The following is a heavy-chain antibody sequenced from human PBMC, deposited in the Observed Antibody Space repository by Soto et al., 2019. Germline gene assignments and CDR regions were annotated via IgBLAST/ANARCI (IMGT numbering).Heavy chain of an antibody. CDR2: INTDGSAT. Sequence: EVQLVESGGGLAQPGGSLRLSCAASGFIFSSDWMHWVRQAPGKGLVWVSRINTDGSATTYADSVKGRFTISRDNAKNMVYLQMNSLTAEDTAVYYCVRDRPGGQYYFDYWGQGNMVTVSS. J-gene: IGHJ4*02. CDR1: GFIFSSDW. V-gene: IGHV3-74*01. D-gene: IGHD6-6*01. CDR3: VRDRPGGQYYFDY.